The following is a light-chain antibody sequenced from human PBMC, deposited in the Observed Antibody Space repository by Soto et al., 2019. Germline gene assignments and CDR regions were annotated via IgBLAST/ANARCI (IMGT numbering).Light chain of an antibody. J-gene: IGKJ1*01. CDR1: QSVSNNY. Sequence: EIGLTQSPGTLSLSPGERATLSCRASQSVSNNYLAWYQQKPGQAPRLLIYGASNRATGIPDRFSGSGSGTYFTLTISRLEPEDFAVYYCQQYGSSGTFGQGTKVEIK. CDR2: GAS. CDR3: QQYGSSGT. V-gene: IGKV3-20*01.